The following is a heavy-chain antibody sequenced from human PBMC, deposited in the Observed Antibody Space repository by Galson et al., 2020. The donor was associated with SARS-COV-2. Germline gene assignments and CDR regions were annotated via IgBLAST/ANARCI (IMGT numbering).Heavy chain of an antibody. J-gene: IGHJ4*02. CDR1: GFTFSHYG. V-gene: IGHV3-30*03. Sequence: GESLKISCAASGFTFSHYGMHWVRQAPGKGLEWVSAISYDGSNKYYADSVKGRFTISRDNTKNTVHLQMIRLRAEDTAVYYCARVLSSGWSRYFDYWGQGTLVTVSS. D-gene: IGHD6-19*01. CDR2: ISYDGSNK. CDR3: ARVLSSGWSRYFDY.